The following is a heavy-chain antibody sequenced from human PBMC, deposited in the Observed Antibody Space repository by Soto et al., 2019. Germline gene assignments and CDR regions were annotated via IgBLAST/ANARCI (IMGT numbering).Heavy chain of an antibody. CDR1: GGTFSSYT. V-gene: IGHV1-69*02. CDR3: ARGYCSSTSCYGKYFQH. D-gene: IGHD2-2*01. Sequence: QVQLVQSGAEVKKPGSSVKVSCKASGGTFSSYTISWVRQAPGQGLEWMGRIIPILGIANYAQKFQGRVTITADKSTSTAYIELSSLRSEDTAVYYCARGYCSSTSCYGKYFQHWGQGTLVTVSS. J-gene: IGHJ1*01. CDR2: IIPILGIA.